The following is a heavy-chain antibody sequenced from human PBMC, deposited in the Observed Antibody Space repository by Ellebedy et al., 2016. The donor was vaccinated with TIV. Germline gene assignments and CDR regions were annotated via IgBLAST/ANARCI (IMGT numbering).Heavy chain of an antibody. J-gene: IGHJ6*03. V-gene: IGHV4-34*01. CDR3: ASTVVRAAPRSYYMDV. CDR2: INHSGST. D-gene: IGHD4-23*01. CDR1: GGSFSGYY. Sequence: SETLSLTCAVYGGSFSGYYWSWIRQPPGKGLEWIGEINHSGSTNYNPSLKSRVTISVDTSKNQFSLKLSSVTAADTAVYYCASTVVRAAPRSYYMDVWGKGTTVTASS.